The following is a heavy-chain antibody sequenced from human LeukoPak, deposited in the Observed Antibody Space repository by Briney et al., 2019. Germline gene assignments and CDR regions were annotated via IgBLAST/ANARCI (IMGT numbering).Heavy chain of an antibody. J-gene: IGHJ4*02. D-gene: IGHD3-22*01. CDR1: GFTFSSYA. V-gene: IGHV3-30*01. CDR2: ISGFGIKE. Sequence: GGSLRLSCAISGFTFSSYALRWLRQTPGKGLEWLGVISGFGIKEYYADPVKGRFTISRDNSKSTVYLAITNLRSEDSAIYHCARWDSTAWVIVGLFDFWGQGTLVTVSS. CDR3: ARWDSTAWVIVGLFDF.